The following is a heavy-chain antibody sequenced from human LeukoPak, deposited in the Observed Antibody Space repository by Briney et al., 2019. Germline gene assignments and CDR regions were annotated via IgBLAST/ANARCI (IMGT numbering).Heavy chain of an antibody. J-gene: IGHJ3*02. Sequence: ASVKVSCKASGYTFTGYYMHWVRQAPGQGLEWMGWINPNSGGTNYAQKFQGRVTMTRDTSISTAYMELSRLRSDDTAVYYCARVRVVTGPLEAFDIWGQGTMVTVSS. D-gene: IGHD3-3*01. V-gene: IGHV1-2*02. CDR3: ARVRVVTGPLEAFDI. CDR1: GYTFTGYY. CDR2: INPNSGGT.